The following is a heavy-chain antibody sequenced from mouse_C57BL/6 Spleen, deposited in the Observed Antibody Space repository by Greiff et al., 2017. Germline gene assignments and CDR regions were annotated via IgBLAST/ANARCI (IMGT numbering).Heavy chain of an antibody. J-gene: IGHJ1*03. V-gene: IGHV5-12*01. D-gene: IGHD1-1*01. CDR1: GFTFSDYY. Sequence: EVQGVESGGGLVQPGGSLKLSCAASGFTFSDYYMYWVRQTPEKRLEWVAYISNGGGSTYYPDNVKGRFTISRDNAKNTLYLQMSRLKSEDTAMYYCARPYYYRSSYGYFDVWGTGTTVTVSS. CDR2: ISNGGGST. CDR3: ARPYYYRSSYGYFDV.